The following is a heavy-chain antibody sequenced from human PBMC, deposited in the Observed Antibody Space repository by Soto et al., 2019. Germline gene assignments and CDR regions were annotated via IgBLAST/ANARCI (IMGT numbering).Heavy chain of an antibody. V-gene: IGHV4-39*01. J-gene: IGHJ4*01. CDR2: IYYSGST. CDR3: AANWGLGFDY. D-gene: IGHD7-27*01. CDR1: GGSISSNSYY. Sequence: QLQLQESGPGLVKPSETLSLTCTVSGGSISSNSYYWGWIRQPPGKGLEWIGNIYYSGSTYYNPSLTSRFTISVDTSRSQFSLNVSSVTAAATAVYSCAANWGLGFDYWGHGTLVTVSS.